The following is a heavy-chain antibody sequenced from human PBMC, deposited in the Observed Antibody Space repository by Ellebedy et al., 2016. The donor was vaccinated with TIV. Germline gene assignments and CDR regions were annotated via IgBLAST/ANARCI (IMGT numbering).Heavy chain of an antibody. D-gene: IGHD6-13*01. Sequence: AASVKVSCKASGYTFTGYYMHWVRQAPGQGLEWMGWINPDNGGTSYAQKFQGRVTMTRDPSVSTAYMELSRLKSDDTAVFYCATGGYSSSWSLHYFDYWGQGTLVTVSS. CDR1: GYTFTGYY. CDR3: ATGGYSSSWSLHYFDY. CDR2: INPDNGGT. J-gene: IGHJ4*02. V-gene: IGHV1-2*02.